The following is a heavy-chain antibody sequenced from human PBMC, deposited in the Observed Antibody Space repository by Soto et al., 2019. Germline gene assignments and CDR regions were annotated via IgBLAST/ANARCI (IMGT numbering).Heavy chain of an antibody. J-gene: IGHJ4*02. CDR2: TYYRTKWYN. CDR3: ASNGDLAYIDY. CDR1: GNSVSSNSAA. V-gene: IGHV6-1*01. D-gene: IGHD4-17*01. Sequence: SQTLSLTCAISGNSVSSNSAAWNWIRQSQSRGLEWLGRTYYRTKWYNDYAVSVKSRITINPDTSKNQFSLQLNSVTPEDTAVYYCASNGDLAYIDYWGQGTLVTVPS.